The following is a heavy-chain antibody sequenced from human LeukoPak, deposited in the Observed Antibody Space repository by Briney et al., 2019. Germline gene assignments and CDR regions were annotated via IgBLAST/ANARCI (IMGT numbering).Heavy chain of an antibody. J-gene: IGHJ4*02. V-gene: IGHV3-21*04. D-gene: IGHD3-22*01. CDR1: GFTFSSYS. CDR3: AKDIGPLTYHYDSSGCSGAFDY. CDR2: ISTTSTYI. Sequence: PGGSLRLSCAASGFTFSSYSMAWVRQAPGKGLEWVSSISTTSTYIFYEDSVKGPFTISRDNAKNSLYLQRNSLRAEDTAFYYCAKDIGPLTYHYDSSGCSGAFDYWGQGTLVTVSS.